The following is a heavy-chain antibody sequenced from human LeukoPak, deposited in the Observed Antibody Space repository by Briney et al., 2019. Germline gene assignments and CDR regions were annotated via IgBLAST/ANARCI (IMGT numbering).Heavy chain of an antibody. Sequence: GGSLRLSCAASGFTFSDYYMSWIRQAPGKGLEWVSYISSSGSTIYYADSVKGRFTISRDTSKNTLHLQMNSLRAEDTAIYFCATYSSGWYVYYYMNVWGKGTTVTVSS. CDR1: GFTFSDYY. D-gene: IGHD6-19*01. V-gene: IGHV3-11*01. J-gene: IGHJ6*03. CDR3: ATYSSGWYVYYYMNV. CDR2: ISSSGSTI.